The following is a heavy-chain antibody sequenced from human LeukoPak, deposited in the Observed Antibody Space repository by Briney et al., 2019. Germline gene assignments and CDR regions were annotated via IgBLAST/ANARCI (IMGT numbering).Heavy chain of an antibody. Sequence: GGSLRLSCAASGFTFYNYGMHWVRQAPGKGLEWVAFIRYDGSNKYNVDSVKGRFTISRDNSKNTLYLQMNSLRAEDTAVYYCAKGESWQQLGPVDYWGQGTLVTVSS. CDR3: AKGESWQQLGPVDY. D-gene: IGHD6-13*01. J-gene: IGHJ4*02. CDR2: IRYDGSNK. V-gene: IGHV3-30*02. CDR1: GFTFYNYG.